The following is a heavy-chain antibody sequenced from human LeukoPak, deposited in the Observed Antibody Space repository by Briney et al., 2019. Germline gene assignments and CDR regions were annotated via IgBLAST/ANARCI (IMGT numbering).Heavy chain of an antibody. V-gene: IGHV4-39*01. CDR2: MYYSGST. CDR1: GASISRSDYF. D-gene: IGHD4-17*01. Sequence: SETLSLTCTVSGASISRSDYFWGWIRQPPGKGLEWIGSMYYSGSTYYSPSLKGRVTISVDTSRNQFSLKLNSVTAADTAVYYCARSSEYGDPFNYWGQGTLVTLSS. CDR3: ARSSEYGDPFNY. J-gene: IGHJ4*02.